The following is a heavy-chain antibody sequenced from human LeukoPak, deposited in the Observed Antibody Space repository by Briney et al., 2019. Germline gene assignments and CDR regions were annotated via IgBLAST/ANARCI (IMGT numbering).Heavy chain of an antibody. CDR2: IIPIFGTA. CDR3: ARVGGDYRERGYYFDY. V-gene: IGHV1-69*05. CDR1: GGTFSSYA. Sequence: SVKVSCKASGGTFSSYAISWVRQAPGQGLEWMGGIIPIFGTANYAQKFQGRVTITTDESTSTAYMELSSLRSEDTAAYYCARVGGDYRERGYYFDYWGQGTLVTVSS. J-gene: IGHJ4*02. D-gene: IGHD4-11*01.